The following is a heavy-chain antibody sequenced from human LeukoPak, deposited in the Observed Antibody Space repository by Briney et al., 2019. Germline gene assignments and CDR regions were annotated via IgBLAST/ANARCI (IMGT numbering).Heavy chain of an antibody. J-gene: IGHJ5*02. D-gene: IGHD3-10*01. CDR1: GGSISSSSYY. CDR3: ARFRTRGSGANWFDP. Sequence: SETLSLTCTVSGGSISSSSYYWGWIRQPPGKGLEWIGSIQYSGSTYYNPSLKSRVTISVDTSKNQFSLKLSSVTAADTAVYYCARFRTRGSGANWFDPWGQGTLVTVSS. CDR2: IQYSGST. V-gene: IGHV4-39*07.